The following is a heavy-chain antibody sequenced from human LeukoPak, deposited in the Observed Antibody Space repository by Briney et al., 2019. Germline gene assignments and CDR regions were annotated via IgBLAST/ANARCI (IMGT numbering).Heavy chain of an antibody. D-gene: IGHD2-15*01. V-gene: IGHV4-34*01. Sequence: PSETLSLTCAVYGGSFSGYYWSWIRQPPGKGLEWIGEINHSGSTNYNPSLKSRVTISVDTSKNQFSLKLSSVTAADTAVYYCAREGHGYCSGGSCYYFDYWGQGTLVTVSS. CDR3: AREGHGYCSGGSCYYFDY. CDR1: GGSFSGYY. J-gene: IGHJ4*02. CDR2: INHSGST.